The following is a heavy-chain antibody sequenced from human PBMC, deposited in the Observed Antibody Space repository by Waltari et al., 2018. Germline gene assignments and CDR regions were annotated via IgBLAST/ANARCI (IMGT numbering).Heavy chain of an antibody. CDR3: ARPMDVSSIVAIDY. CDR1: GYSFTSYW. D-gene: IGHD6-6*01. V-gene: IGHV5-51*03. Sequence: EVQLVQSGPEVKKPGESLKIPCKGSGYSFTSYWNGWGGQVPGKGLEWMGIIYPGDSDTRYSPSFQGQVTISADKSISTAYLQWSSLKASDTAMYYCARPMDVSSIVAIDYWGQGTLVTVSS. CDR2: IYPGDSDT. J-gene: IGHJ4*02.